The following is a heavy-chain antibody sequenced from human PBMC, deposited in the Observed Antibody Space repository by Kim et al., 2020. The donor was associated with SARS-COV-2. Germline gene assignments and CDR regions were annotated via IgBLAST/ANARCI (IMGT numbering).Heavy chain of an antibody. J-gene: IGHJ4*02. Sequence: GESLKISCKTSGYGFSNYWIGWVRQQPGKGLEWMGIIYPGDSDTRYSSSSDGHITISADKSTNTAFLQWSSLKASDTGTYYCGRHVDSSDYYIKYWGQGTLVTVSS. D-gene: IGHD3-22*01. CDR1: GYGFSNYW. V-gene: IGHV5-51*01. CDR2: IYPGDSDT. CDR3: GRHVDSSDYYIKY.